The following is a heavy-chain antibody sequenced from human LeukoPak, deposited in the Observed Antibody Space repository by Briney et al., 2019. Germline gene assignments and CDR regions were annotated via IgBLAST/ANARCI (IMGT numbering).Heavy chain of an antibody. Sequence: PGGSLRLSCAASGFTFSAYWMSWVRQAPGKGLEWVANIKQDGSEKYYVDSVKGRFIISRDNAKNSLYLQMDSLRAEDTAVYYCAREGYGDYAYWGQGTLVTVSS. D-gene: IGHD4-17*01. CDR3: AREGYGDYAY. V-gene: IGHV3-7*01. CDR1: GFTFSAYW. J-gene: IGHJ4*02. CDR2: IKQDGSEK.